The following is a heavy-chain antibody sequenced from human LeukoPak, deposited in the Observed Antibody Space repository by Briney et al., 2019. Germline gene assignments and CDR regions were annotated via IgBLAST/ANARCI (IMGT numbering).Heavy chain of an antibody. CDR3: VRARAGGLDY. Sequence: ERSLRLSCAASGFTFRHYAVHWVRQAPGRGLEWAAVLSFDGAHKYYAESVKGRFTISRDNSNNTLFLQMDSLRIEDTALYYCVRARAGGLDYWGQGTLVTVSS. J-gene: IGHJ4*02. D-gene: IGHD3-10*01. V-gene: IGHV3-30*04. CDR1: GFTFRHYA. CDR2: LSFDGAHK.